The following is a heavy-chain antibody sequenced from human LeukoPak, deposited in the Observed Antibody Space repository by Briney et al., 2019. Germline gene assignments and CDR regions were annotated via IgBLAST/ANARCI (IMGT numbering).Heavy chain of an antibody. Sequence: PGGSLRLSCAASGFSFSSYGMNWVRQAPGKGLEWVSSISSSSSYIYYADSVKGRFTISRDNAKNSLYLQMNSLRAEDTAVYYCASLVEATLFDYWGQGTLVTVSS. D-gene: IGHD1-26*01. CDR2: ISSSSSYI. CDR3: ASLVEATLFDY. J-gene: IGHJ4*02. CDR1: GFSFSSYG. V-gene: IGHV3-21*01.